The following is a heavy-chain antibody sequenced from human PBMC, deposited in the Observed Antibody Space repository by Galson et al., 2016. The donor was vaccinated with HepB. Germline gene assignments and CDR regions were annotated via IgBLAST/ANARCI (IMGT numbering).Heavy chain of an antibody. V-gene: IGHV6-1*01. CDR3: ARDGPSSSWHLDY. Sequence: CAISGDRVSSNSAAWNWIRQSPSRGLEWLGRTYYRSKWYYGYAVSVKSRITINADTSKNQFSLQLNSVTPEDSAVYYCARDGPSSSWHLDYWGQGTLVTVSS. CDR1: GDRVSSNSAA. D-gene: IGHD6-13*01. J-gene: IGHJ4*02. CDR2: TYYRSKWYY.